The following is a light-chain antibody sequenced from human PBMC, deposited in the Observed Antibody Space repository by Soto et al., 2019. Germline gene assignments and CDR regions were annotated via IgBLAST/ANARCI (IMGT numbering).Light chain of an antibody. J-gene: IGKJ5*01. CDR2: AAS. CDR1: RSIGNN. CDR3: QQSFSPHIA. Sequence: EIQVTQSPTSLSASVGERITITCRASRSIGNNLNWYQQRPGKAPQLLIYAASSLQSGVPSRFSGISSGTDFTLTINGLQPEDFATYYCQQSFSPHIAFGQGTRL. V-gene: IGKV1-39*01.